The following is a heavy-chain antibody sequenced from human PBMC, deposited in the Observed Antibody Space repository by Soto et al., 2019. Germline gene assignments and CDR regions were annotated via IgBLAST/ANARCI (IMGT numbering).Heavy chain of an antibody. CDR3: ARSVAVPGAHIDY. CDR2: VYYTGST. V-gene: IGHV4-59*01. J-gene: IGHJ4*02. CDR1: GGSISGSS. Sequence: SETLSLTCSVSGGSISGSSLSWIRQSPGKGLEWLGYVYYTGSTNYSPSLRSRVSISVDTSKNEFSLRLSSVTAADTAVYFCARSVAVPGAHIDYWGQGTQVTVSS. D-gene: IGHD6-19*01.